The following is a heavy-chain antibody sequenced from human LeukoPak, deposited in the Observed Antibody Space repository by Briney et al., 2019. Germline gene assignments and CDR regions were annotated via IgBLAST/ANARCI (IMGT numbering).Heavy chain of an antibody. CDR1: GGSFSGYY. CDR2: INHSGST. V-gene: IGHV4-34*01. D-gene: IGHD6-19*01. CDR3: ARGREVAGPYFDY. Sequence: PETLSLTCAVYGGSFSGYYWSWIRQPPGKGLEWIGEINHSGSTNYNPSLKSRVTISVDTSKNQFSLKLSSVTAADTAVYYCARGREVAGPYFDYWGQGTLVTVSS. J-gene: IGHJ4*02.